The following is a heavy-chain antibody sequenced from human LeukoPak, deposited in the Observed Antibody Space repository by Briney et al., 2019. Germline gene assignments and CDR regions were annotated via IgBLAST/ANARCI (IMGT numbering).Heavy chain of an antibody. Sequence: GGSLRLSCSASGFTVSSNYMTWVRQAPGKGLEWVGFIRSKAYGGTTEYAASVKGRFTISRDDSKSIAYLQMNSLKTEDTAVYYCTGGVYYYGSGIRYFDYWGQGTLVTVSS. V-gene: IGHV3-49*04. D-gene: IGHD3-10*01. J-gene: IGHJ4*02. CDR2: IRSKAYGGTT. CDR1: GFTVSSNY. CDR3: TGGVYYYGSGIRYFDY.